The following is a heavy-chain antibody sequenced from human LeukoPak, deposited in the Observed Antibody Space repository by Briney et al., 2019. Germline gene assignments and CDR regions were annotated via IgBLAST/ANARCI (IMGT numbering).Heavy chain of an antibody. CDR3: AKGGVGWPYYYYYMDV. J-gene: IGHJ6*03. Sequence: PGGSLRLSCAASGFTFSSYAMSWVRQAPGKGLEWVSAISGSGGSTYYADSVKGRFTISRDNSKNTLYLQMNSLRAEDTAVYYCAKGGVGWPYYYYYMDVWGKGTTVTVSS. CDR1: GFTFSSYA. V-gene: IGHV3-23*01. D-gene: IGHD2-8*02. CDR2: ISGSGGST.